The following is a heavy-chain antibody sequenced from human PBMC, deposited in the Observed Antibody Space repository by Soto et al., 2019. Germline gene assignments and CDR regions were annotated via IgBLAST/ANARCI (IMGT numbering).Heavy chain of an antibody. CDR1: GYTFSSYA. D-gene: IGHD7-27*01. Sequence: ALVKVSCKASGYTFSSYAMHWVRQAPGQRLEWMGWINAGYGNTKSSQKFQDRVTISRDTSASTAYTELTSLRSEDTAVYYCARDTGDGTFDFWGQGTLVTVSS. CDR3: ARDTGDGTFDF. V-gene: IGHV1-3*01. CDR2: INAGYGNT. J-gene: IGHJ4*02.